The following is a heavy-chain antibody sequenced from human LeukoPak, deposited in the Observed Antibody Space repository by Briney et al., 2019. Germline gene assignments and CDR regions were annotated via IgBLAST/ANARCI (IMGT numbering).Heavy chain of an antibody. CDR2: IRGSGVNT. Sequence: GGSLRLSCAASGFTFSDSTMHWVRQAPGKGLEWVSGIRGSGVNTYYANSVKGRFTISRDKFMNTLYLQMNSLRAEDTAVYYCARGRGLPVRPPNEGFLDYWGRGTLVTVSS. V-gene: IGHV3-23*01. CDR1: GFTFSDST. J-gene: IGHJ4*02. D-gene: IGHD6-6*01. CDR3: ARGRGLPVRPPNEGFLDY.